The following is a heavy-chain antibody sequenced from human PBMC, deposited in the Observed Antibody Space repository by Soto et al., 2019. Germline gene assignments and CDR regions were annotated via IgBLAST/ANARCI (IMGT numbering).Heavy chain of an antibody. CDR2: IYYSGST. J-gene: IGHJ4*02. CDR1: GGSLSSYY. CDR3: ARETSISLNDY. Sequence: PSETLSLTCTVSGGSLSSYYWSWIRQSPGKGLEWIGYIYYSGSTNYNPSLKSRVTISVDTSKNLFSLNLRSVTVADTAVYYCARETSISLNDYWGQGILVTVSS. D-gene: IGHD2-21*01. V-gene: IGHV4-59*01.